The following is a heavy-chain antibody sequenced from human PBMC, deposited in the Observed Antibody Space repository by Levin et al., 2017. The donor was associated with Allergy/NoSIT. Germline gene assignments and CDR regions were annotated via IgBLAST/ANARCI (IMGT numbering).Heavy chain of an antibody. Sequence: ASVKVSCQGSGYSFTKYWIGWVRQMPGKGLEWMGIICPDDSDTRYDPSFEGQVTISADKSIHTAYLQWSSLKATDTAIYYCARQAQVAGPGIDYWGQGTLVTVSS. V-gene: IGHV5-51*01. CDR1: GYSFTKYW. J-gene: IGHJ4*02. CDR3: ARQAQVAGPGIDY. D-gene: IGHD6-19*01. CDR2: ICPDDSDT.